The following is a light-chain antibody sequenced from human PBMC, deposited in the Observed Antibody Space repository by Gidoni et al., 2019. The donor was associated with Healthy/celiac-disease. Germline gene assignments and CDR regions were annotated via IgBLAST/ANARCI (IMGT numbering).Light chain of an antibody. CDR3: QQSYSTPFT. CDR2: AAT. J-gene: IGKJ3*01. Sequence: DIQMTQSPSSLSASVGDRVTITCRASQSISSYLNWYQQKPGKAPKLLIYAATRLQSGVPSRFSGRGSGTDFTLTISSLQTEDFATYYWQQSYSTPFTFGPGTKVDIK. V-gene: IGKV1-39*01. CDR1: QSISSY.